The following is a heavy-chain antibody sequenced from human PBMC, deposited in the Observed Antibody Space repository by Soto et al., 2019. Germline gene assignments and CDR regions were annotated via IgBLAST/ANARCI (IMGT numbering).Heavy chain of an antibody. CDR2: IIPIFGTA. CDR1: GGTFSSYA. V-gene: IGHV1-69*01. J-gene: IGHJ6*02. Sequence: QVQLVQSGAEVKKPGSSVKVSCKASGGTFSSYAISWVRQAPGQGLEWMGGIIPIFGTANYAQKVQGRVTITADESTSTAYMELSSLRSEDTAVYYCARARIAAAGGYYYGMDVWGQGTTVTVSS. CDR3: ARARIAAAGGYYYGMDV. D-gene: IGHD6-13*01.